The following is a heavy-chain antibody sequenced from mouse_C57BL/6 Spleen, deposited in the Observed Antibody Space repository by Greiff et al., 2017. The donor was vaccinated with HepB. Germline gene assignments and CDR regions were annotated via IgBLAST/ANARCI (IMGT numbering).Heavy chain of an antibody. CDR1: GYTFTSYG. CDR3: ARRDGYYFDY. J-gene: IGHJ2*01. CDR2: IYPRSGNT. D-gene: IGHD3-3*01. V-gene: IGHV1-81*01. Sequence: VQLQQSGAELARPGASVKLSCKASGYTFTSYGISWVKQRTGQGLEWIGEIYPRSGNTYYNEKFKGKATLTADKSSSTAYMELRSLTAEDAAVYFCARRDGYYFDYWGQGTTLTVSS.